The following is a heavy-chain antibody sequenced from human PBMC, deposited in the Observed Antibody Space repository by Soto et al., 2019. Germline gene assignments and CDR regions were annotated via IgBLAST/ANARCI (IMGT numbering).Heavy chain of an antibody. CDR1: GGCCVTTRYY. V-gene: IGHV4-39*01. D-gene: IGHD5-18*01. CDR2: FFHSGST. Sequence: TSTVYGGCCVTTRYYWGWIRQPPGKGLEWIGTFFHSGSTDHNPSLKSRVTVSMDTSKNQFSLKLTSVTAADTAVYYCARRSIGYGSAHAHYFAFWGHVTLFIVS. CDR3: ARRSIGYGSAHAHYFAF. J-gene: IGHJ4*01.